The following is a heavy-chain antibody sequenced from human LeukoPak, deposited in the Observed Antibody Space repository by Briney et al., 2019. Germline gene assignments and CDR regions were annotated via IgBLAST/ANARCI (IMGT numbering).Heavy chain of an antibody. J-gene: IGHJ6*02. D-gene: IGHD3-3*01. V-gene: IGHV3-30-3*01. CDR1: GFTFSSYA. CDR3: ASLLRFLEWLSKDYGMDV. CDR2: ISYDGSNK. Sequence: GGSLRLSCAASGFTFSSYAMHWVRQAPGKGLEWVAVISYDGSNKYYADSVKGRFTISRDNSKNALYLQMNSLRAEDTAVYYCASLLRFLEWLSKDYGMDVWGQGTTVTVSS.